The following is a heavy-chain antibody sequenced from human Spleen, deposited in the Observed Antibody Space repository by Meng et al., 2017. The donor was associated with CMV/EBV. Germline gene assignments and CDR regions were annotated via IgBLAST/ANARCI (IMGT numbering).Heavy chain of an antibody. CDR2: ISPSSGDT. CDR3: ARALPVVPAAPYGMDV. J-gene: IGHJ6*02. Sequence: ASVKVSCKASGYRFTGNFLHWVRQAPGQGLEWVGWISPSSGDTRCAQKFQGRVTMTRDTSMTTAYMELTSLTSDDTAVYYCARALPVVPAAPYGMDVWGQGTTVTVSS. CDR1: GYRFTGNF. D-gene: IGHD2-2*01. V-gene: IGHV1-2*02.